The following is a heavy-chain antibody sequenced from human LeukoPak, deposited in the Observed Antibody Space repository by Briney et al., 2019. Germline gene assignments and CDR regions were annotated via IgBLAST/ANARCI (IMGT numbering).Heavy chain of an antibody. D-gene: IGHD2-15*01. CDR3: ASVNGRGCGMDV. V-gene: IGHV4-34*01. CDR1: RGSPTGDY. J-gene: IGHJ6*02. CDR2: INHSGRT. Sequence: SQTLSPSPAVSRGSPTGDYWSWVRQPPRKGLEWIGEINHSGRTNYNPSLKSRVTISVATSKNQCSLKLSSVTAADTAVYYCASVNGRGCGMDVGGQGTTVTVSS.